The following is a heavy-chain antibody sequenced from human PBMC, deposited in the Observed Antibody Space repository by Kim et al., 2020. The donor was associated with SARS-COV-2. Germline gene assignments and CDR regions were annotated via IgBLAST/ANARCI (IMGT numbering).Heavy chain of an antibody. J-gene: IGHJ6*02. CDR3: TFTPGVRLGELSFKNYYYGMDV. Sequence: GGSLRLSCAASGFTFSGSAMHWVRQASGKGLEWVGRIRSKANSYATAYAASVKGRFTISRDDSKNTAYLQMNSLKTEDTAVYYCTFTPGVRLGELSFKNYYYGMDVWGQGTTVTVSS. D-gene: IGHD3-16*02. CDR2: IRSKANSYAT. CDR1: GFTFSGSA. V-gene: IGHV3-73*01.